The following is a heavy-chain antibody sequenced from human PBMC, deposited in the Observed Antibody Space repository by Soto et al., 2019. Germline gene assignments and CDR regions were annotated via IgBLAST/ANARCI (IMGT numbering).Heavy chain of an antibody. Sequence: QITLKESGPTLVRPTQTLTLTCTVSGFSLDTWGVGVGWIRQSPGKAPEWLALIYWDDDKRYTPSLKNRLTIPKDTSKNQVVLTLTNMDTVDTVTYFCARALGSWGSYYFDNWGQGTLVTVSS. V-gene: IGHV2-5*02. D-gene: IGHD3-16*01. CDR2: IYWDDDK. CDR3: ARALGSWGSYYFDN. CDR1: GFSLDTWGVG. J-gene: IGHJ4*02.